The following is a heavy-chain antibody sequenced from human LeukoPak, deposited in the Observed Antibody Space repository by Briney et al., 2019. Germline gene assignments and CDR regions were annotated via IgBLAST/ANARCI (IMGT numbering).Heavy chain of an antibody. CDR2: ISAYNGNT. V-gene: IGHV1-18*01. CDR3: ARGSYFDY. J-gene: IGHJ4*02. Sequence: ASVKVSCKASGYTFTSYDINWVRQATGQGLEWMGWISAYNGNTNYAQKLQGRVTMTTDTSTSTAYMDLRSLRSDATAVYYCARGSYFDYWGQGTLVTVSS. CDR1: GYTFTSYD.